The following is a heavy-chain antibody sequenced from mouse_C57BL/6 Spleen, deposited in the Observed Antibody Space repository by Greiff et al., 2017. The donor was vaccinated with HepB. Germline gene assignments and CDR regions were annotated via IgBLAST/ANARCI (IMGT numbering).Heavy chain of an antibody. CDR3: ARSGVTGTDWYFDV. J-gene: IGHJ1*03. CDR2: INPNYGTT. Sequence: VQLQQSGPELVKPGASVKISCKAPGYSFTDYNMNWVKQSNGKSLEWIGVINPNYGTTSYNQKFKGKATLTVDQSSSTAYMQLNSLTSEDSAVYYCARSGVTGTDWYFDVWGTGTTVTVSS. V-gene: IGHV1-39*01. CDR1: GYSFTDYN. D-gene: IGHD4-1*01.